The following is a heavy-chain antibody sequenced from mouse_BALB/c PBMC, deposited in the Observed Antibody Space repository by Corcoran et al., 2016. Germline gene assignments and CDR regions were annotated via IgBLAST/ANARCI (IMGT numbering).Heavy chain of an antibody. CDR3: ARDADWYFDV. Sequence: EVQLQQSGPELVKPGASVKMSCKASGYTFTDYYMKWVKQNHGKSLEWIGDINPNNGGTSYNQKFKGKATLTVDKSSSTAYMQLNSLTSEDSAVYYCARDADWYFDVWGAGTTVTVSS. V-gene: IGHV1-26*01. CDR1: GYTFTDYY. CDR2: INPNNGGT. J-gene: IGHJ1*01.